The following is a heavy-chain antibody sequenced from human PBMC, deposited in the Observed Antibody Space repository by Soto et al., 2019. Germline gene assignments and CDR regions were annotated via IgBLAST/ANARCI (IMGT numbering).Heavy chain of an antibody. J-gene: IGHJ4*02. D-gene: IGHD1-26*01. CDR2: IWYDGSNK. CDR1: GFTFSSYG. CDR3: ARVLSGSYDGFDY. V-gene: IGHV3-33*01. Sequence: ESGGGVVQPGRSLRLSCAASGFTFSSYGMHWVRQAPGKGLEWVAVIWYDGSNKYYADSVKGRFTISRDNSKNTLYLQMNSLRAEDTAVYYCARVLSGSYDGFDYWGQGTLVTVSS.